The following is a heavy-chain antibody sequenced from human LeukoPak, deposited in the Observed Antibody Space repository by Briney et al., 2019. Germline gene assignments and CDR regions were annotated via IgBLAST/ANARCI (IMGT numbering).Heavy chain of an antibody. CDR1: GFTFKIYS. D-gene: IGHD3-3*01. CDR2: ISLSGDKRGDNT. CDR3: VGTFTVFGVISTIA. Sequence: GGSLRLSCAAFGFTFKIYSMDWVRQAPGKGLEWVSSISLSGDKRGDNTFYAASVRGRFSISRDNSQNTVFLQMSSLRVDDTAAYYCVGTFTVFGVISTIAWGQGTLVSVSS. J-gene: IGHJ4*02. V-gene: IGHV3-23*01.